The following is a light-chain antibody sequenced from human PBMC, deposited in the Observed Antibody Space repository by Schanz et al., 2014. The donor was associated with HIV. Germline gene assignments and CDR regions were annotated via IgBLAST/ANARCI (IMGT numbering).Light chain of an antibody. J-gene: IGKJ1*01. CDR3: QQYNNWPRT. Sequence: EIVMTQSPATLYVSPGEGATLSCRASQSISNNLAWYQQKPGQAPRLLIFGASTRATGIPASFSGSGSGAEFTLTISSLQSEDFAVYYCQQYNNWPRTFGQGTKVEIK. V-gene: IGKV3-15*01. CDR2: GAS. CDR1: QSISNN.